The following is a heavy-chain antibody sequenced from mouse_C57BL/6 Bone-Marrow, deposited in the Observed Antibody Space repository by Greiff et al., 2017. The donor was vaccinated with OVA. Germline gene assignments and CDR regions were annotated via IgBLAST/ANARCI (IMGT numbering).Heavy chain of an antibody. CDR3: TTPSLGNFDY. J-gene: IGHJ2*01. V-gene: IGHV14-4*01. D-gene: IGHD4-1*01. Sequence: EVQLQQSGAELVRPGASVKLSCTASGFNIKDDYMHWVKQRPEQGLEWIGWIDPENGDTEYASKFQGKATITADTSSNTAYLQRSSLTSEDTAVYYCTTPSLGNFDYWGQGTTLTVSS. CDR2: IDPENGDT. CDR1: GFNIKDDY.